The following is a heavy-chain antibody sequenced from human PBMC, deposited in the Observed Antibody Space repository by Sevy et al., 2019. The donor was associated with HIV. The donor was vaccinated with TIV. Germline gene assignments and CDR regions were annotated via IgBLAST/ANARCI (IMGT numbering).Heavy chain of an antibody. CDR3: ARDGLKAYCSSTSCNYGMDV. CDR2: ISSSGSTI. D-gene: IGHD2-2*01. Sequence: GGSLRLSCAASGFTFSSYEMNWVRQAPGKGLEWVSYISSSGSTIYYADSVKGRFTISRDNAKNSLYLKMNSLRAEDTAVYYCARDGLKAYCSSTSCNYGMDVWGQGTTVTVSS. CDR1: GFTFSSYE. V-gene: IGHV3-48*03. J-gene: IGHJ6*02.